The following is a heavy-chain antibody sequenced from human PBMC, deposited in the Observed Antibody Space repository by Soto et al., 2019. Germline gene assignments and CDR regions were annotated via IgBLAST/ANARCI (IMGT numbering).Heavy chain of an antibody. J-gene: IGHJ3*02. D-gene: IGHD5-12*01. V-gene: IGHV3-23*01. CDR2: LTPGGDIT. Sequence: GALRLSCAASGFTFSRYAMSWVRQAPGQGLEWVSYLTPGGDITVYADSVKGRFTISRDNSKNTLYLQMSSLRAEDTAVYYCAKDMSGSPFFDIWGQGTMVTVSS. CDR3: AKDMSGSPFFDI. CDR1: GFTFSRYA.